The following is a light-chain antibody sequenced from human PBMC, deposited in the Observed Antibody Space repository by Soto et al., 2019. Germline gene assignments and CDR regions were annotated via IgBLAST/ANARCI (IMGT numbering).Light chain of an antibody. CDR1: QSVSSY. CDR3: QQRSSRPPMYT. J-gene: IGKJ2*01. CDR2: DAS. Sequence: EILMTQSPATLSLSPGERATLSCWASQSVSSYLAWYQHKPGQAPRLLIYDASKRATGIPARFSGGGSGTDFTLTISSLEPEDFAVYYCQQRSSRPPMYTFGQGTKV. V-gene: IGKV3-11*01.